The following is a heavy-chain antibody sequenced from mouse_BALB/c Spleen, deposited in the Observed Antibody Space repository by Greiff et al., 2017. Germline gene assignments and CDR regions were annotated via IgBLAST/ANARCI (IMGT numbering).Heavy chain of an antibody. J-gene: IGHJ1*01. CDR1: GFSLTSYG. Sequence: VNVVESGPGLVAPSQSLSITCTVSGFSLTSYGVHWVRQPPGKGLEWLGVIWAGGSTNYNSALMYRLSISKDNSKCQVFLKMNSLQTDDTAMYYCARINDYERYIDVWGAGTTVTVSS. V-gene: IGHV2-9*02. CDR3: ARINDYERYIDV. CDR2: IWAGGST. D-gene: IGHD2-4*01.